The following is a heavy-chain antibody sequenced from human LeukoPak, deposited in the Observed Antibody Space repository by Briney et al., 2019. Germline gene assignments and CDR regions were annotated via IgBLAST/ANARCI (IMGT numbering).Heavy chain of an antibody. J-gene: IGHJ4*02. Sequence: SETLSLTCTVSGGSISSYYWSWIRQPAGKGLEWIGRIYTSGSTNYNPSLKSRVTMSVDTSKNQFSLKLSSVTAADTAVYYCAREYYDILTGYYNGFDHWGQGTLVTVSS. CDR1: GGSISSYY. D-gene: IGHD3-9*01. V-gene: IGHV4-4*07. CDR3: AREYYDILTGYYNGFDH. CDR2: IYTSGST.